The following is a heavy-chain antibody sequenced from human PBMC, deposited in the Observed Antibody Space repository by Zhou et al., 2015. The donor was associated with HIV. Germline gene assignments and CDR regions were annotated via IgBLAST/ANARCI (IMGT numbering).Heavy chain of an antibody. CDR1: GGSFKSYA. V-gene: IGHV1-69*01. CDR3: ARTRSPKGSSSYYFDY. D-gene: IGHD2-2*01. J-gene: IGHJ4*02. Sequence: QVQLVQSGAEVKKSGSSVKVSCKASGGSFKSYAISWVRQAPGQGLEWMGGIIPIFGTANYAQKFQGRVTITADESTSTAYMELSSLRSEDTAVYYCARTRSPKGSSSYYFDYWGQGTLVTVSS. CDR2: IIPIFGTA.